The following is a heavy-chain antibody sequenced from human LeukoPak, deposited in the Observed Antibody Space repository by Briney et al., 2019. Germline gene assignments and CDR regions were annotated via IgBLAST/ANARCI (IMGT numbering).Heavy chain of an antibody. J-gene: IGHJ4*02. Sequence: PGRSLRLSCAASGFTFSSYAMHWVRQAPGKGLEWVAVISYDGSNKYYADSVKGRFTISRDNSKNTLYLQMNSLRAEDTAVYYCARDPYSYDYFDYWGQGTLVTVPS. CDR2: ISYDGSNK. V-gene: IGHV3-30-3*01. CDR1: GFTFSSYA. D-gene: IGHD5-18*01. CDR3: ARDPYSYDYFDY.